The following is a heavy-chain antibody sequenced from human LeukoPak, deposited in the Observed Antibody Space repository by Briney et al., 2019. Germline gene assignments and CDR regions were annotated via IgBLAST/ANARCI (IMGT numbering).Heavy chain of an antibody. CDR2: INPNSGGT. Sequence: ASVKVSCKASGYTFTRYYMHWVRQAPGEGLEWMGWINPNSGGTNYAQKFQRRVTMTRDTSISTAYMELSRLRSDDTAVYYCARLDIVVVPAYRGYFDYWGQGTLVTVSS. CDR3: ARLDIVVVPAYRGYFDY. J-gene: IGHJ4*02. V-gene: IGHV1-2*02. CDR1: GYTFTRYY. D-gene: IGHD2-2*03.